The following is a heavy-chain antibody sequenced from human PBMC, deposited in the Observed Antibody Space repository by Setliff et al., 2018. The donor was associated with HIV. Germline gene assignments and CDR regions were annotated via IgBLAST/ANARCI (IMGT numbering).Heavy chain of an antibody. CDR3: NIYYYYYMDV. CDR2: INHSGST. CDR1: GGSFSGYY. J-gene: IGHJ6*03. V-gene: IGHV4-34*01. Sequence: SETLSLTCAVYGGSFSGYYWSWIRQPPGKGLEWIGEINHSGSTNYNPSLKSRVTISVDTSKNQFSLKLSSVTAADTAVYYCNIYYYYYMDVWGKGTTVTGLL.